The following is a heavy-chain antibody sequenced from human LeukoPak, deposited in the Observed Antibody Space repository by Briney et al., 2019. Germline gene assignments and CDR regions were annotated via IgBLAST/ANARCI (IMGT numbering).Heavy chain of an antibody. CDR2: ISSGSGTI. CDR1: GSTFSSYN. Sequence: GGSLRLSCAASGSTFSSYNINWVRQAPGKGLEWVSYISSGSGTIYYADSVKGRFTISRDNAKNSLFLQMNSLRAEDAAVYYCAALRGLQNWYFDLWGRGTLDTVSS. D-gene: IGHD4-17*01. CDR3: AALRGLQNWYFDL. V-gene: IGHV3-48*01. J-gene: IGHJ2*01.